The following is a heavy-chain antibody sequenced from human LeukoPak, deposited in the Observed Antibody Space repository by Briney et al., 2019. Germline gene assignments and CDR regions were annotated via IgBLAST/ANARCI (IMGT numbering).Heavy chain of an antibody. CDR1: GFTFSSYA. J-gene: IGHJ4*02. CDR2: ISGSGGST. CDR3: AGSIVLMVYASY. V-gene: IGHV3-23*01. D-gene: IGHD2-8*01. Sequence: SGGSLRLSCAASGFTFSSYAMSWVRQAPGKGLGWVSAISGSGGSTYYADSVKGRFTISRDNSKSTLYLQMNSLRAEDTAVYYCAGSIVLMVYASYWGQGTLVTVSS.